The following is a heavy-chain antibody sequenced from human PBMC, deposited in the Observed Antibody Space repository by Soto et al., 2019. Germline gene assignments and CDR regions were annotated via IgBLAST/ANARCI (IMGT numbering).Heavy chain of an antibody. Sequence: GGSLRLSCAASGFTVSSNYMSWVRQAPGKGLEWVSVIYSGGSTYYADSVKGRFTISRDNSKNTLYLQMDSLRAEDTAVYYCARSVAARRGEDWFDPWGQGTLVTVSS. D-gene: IGHD6-6*01. CDR2: IYSGGST. V-gene: IGHV3-53*01. CDR1: GFTVSSNY. CDR3: ARSVAARRGEDWFDP. J-gene: IGHJ5*02.